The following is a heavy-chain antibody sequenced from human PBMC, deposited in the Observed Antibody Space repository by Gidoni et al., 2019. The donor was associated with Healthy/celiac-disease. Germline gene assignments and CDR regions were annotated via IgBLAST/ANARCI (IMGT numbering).Heavy chain of an antibody. CDR2: IYYSGST. CDR3: ARGPVYSSGWYIAFDI. D-gene: IGHD6-19*01. CDR1: GGSISSYY. Sequence: QVQLQESGPGLVKPSETLSLTCTVSGGSISSYYWSWIRQPPGKGLEWIGYIYYSGSTNYNPSLKSRVTISVDTSKNQFSLKLSSVTAADTAVYYCARGPVYSSGWYIAFDIWGQGTMVTVSS. V-gene: IGHV4-59*01. J-gene: IGHJ3*02.